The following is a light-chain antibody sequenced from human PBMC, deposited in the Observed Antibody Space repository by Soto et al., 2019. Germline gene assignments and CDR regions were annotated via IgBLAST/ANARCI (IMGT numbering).Light chain of an antibody. CDR2: SNN. Sequence: QSVLTQPPSASGTPGQRVTISCSGSSSNIGSNTVNWYQQLPGTAPKLLIYSNNQRPSGVPDRFSGSKSGTSASLAISGLQDEDEADYYCAAWDDSLNGVVFGGGTKVTVL. J-gene: IGLJ2*01. CDR1: SSNIGSNT. CDR3: AAWDDSLNGVV. V-gene: IGLV1-44*01.